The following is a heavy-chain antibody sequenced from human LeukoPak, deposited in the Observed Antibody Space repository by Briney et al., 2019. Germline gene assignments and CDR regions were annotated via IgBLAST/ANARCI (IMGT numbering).Heavy chain of an antibody. Sequence: SETLSLTCAVSGYSISSGYYWGWIPQPPGKGLEWRGSIYHSGSTYYNPSLKSRVTISVDTSKNQFSLKLSSVTAADTAVYYCARPLLWFGEFVDAFDIWGQGTMVTVSS. J-gene: IGHJ3*02. D-gene: IGHD3-10*01. V-gene: IGHV4-38-2*01. CDR3: ARPLLWFGEFVDAFDI. CDR1: GYSISSGYY. CDR2: IYHSGST.